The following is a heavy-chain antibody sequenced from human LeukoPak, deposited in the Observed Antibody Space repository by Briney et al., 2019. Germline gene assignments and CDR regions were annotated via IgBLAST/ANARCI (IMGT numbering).Heavy chain of an antibody. CDR3: ARGSCGVDCPGYNWFDP. CDR2: VYINGNT. CDR1: GGSIASGSYY. J-gene: IGHJ5*02. Sequence: KASETLSLTCTVSGGSIASGSYYWTWIRQSAGGGLEWIGRVYINGNTNSNPSLRSRLAISVDTSQNQFSLDLSSVTAADTAVYYCARGSCGVDCPGYNWFDPWGQGILVTVSS. V-gene: IGHV4-61*02. D-gene: IGHD2-21*01.